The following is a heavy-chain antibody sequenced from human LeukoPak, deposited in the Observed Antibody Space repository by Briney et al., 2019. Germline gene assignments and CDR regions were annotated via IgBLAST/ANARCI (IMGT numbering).Heavy chain of an antibody. Sequence: ASVKVPCKASGYSFTDYYIHWVRQAPGQGLEWMGWINPDSGGTNYAQKFQGGVTMTRDTSIRTVYMYLSRLRSDDAAIYYCTREVRVGNWFDSWGQGTLVTVSS. J-gene: IGHJ5*01. V-gene: IGHV1-2*02. CDR2: INPDSGGT. CDR1: GYSFTDYY. D-gene: IGHD2-15*01. CDR3: TREVRVGNWFDS.